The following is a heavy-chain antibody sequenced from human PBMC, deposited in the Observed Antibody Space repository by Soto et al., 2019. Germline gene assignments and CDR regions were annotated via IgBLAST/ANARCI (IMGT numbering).Heavy chain of an antibody. Sequence: SETLSLTCTVSGGYIGSSSYYWGWIRQPPGKGLEWIGSIYYSGSTYYNPSLKSRVTISVDTSKNQFSLKLSSVTAADTAVYYCARRPTDDFWSGHQGWFDPWGQGTLVTVSS. J-gene: IGHJ5*02. D-gene: IGHD3-3*01. V-gene: IGHV4-39*01. CDR3: ARRPTDDFWSGHQGWFDP. CDR2: IYYSGST. CDR1: GGYIGSSSYY.